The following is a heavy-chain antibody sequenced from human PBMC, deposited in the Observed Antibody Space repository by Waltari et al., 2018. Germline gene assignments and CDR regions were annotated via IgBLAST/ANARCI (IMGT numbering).Heavy chain of an antibody. D-gene: IGHD3-10*01. CDR2: IGGTHSNI. Sequence: EVRLAESGGGLVKPGGSLRLSCTASGFDFSDYDMNWVRQAPGTGLVLVSSIGGTHSNILYADSVKGRFTVSRDNAKNSLYLQMDNLRAEDSGLYFCTRDLYGSGGDWFDPWGQGTLVTVSS. CDR3: TRDLYGSGGDWFDP. J-gene: IGHJ5*02. V-gene: IGHV3-21*03. CDR1: GFDFSDYD.